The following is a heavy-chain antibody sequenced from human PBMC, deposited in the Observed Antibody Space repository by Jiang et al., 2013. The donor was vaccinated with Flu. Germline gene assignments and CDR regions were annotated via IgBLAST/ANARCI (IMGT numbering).Heavy chain of an antibody. CDR2: ISSNGGST. CDR3: AKDSLFGQQLLDY. D-gene: IGHD2-2*01. V-gene: IGHV3-64*04. CDR1: GFTFSSYA. J-gene: IGHJ4*02. Sequence: VQLLESGGGLVQPGGSLRLSCSASGFTFSSYAMHWVRQAPGKGLEYVSAISSNGGSTYYADSVKGRFTISRDNSKNTLYLQMNSLRAEDTAVYYCAKDSLFGQQLLDYWGQGTLVTVSS.